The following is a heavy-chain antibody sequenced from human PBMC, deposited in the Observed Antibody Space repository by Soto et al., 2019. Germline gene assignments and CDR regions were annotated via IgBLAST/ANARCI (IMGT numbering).Heavy chain of an antibody. CDR3: DIVIDYHDEPGYYYYYYMDV. CDR2: INPNSGGT. Sequence: QVQLVQSGAEVKKPGASVKVSCKASGYTFTGYYMHWVRQAPGQGLEWMGWINPNSGGTNYAQKFKGWVTRTRETSTRTAYMGLRRLRSDDTVGSNFDIVIDYHDEPGYYYYYYMDVWGKGTTVTVSS. J-gene: IGHJ6*03. V-gene: IGHV1-2*01. CDR1: GYTFTGYY. D-gene: IGHD2-2*01.